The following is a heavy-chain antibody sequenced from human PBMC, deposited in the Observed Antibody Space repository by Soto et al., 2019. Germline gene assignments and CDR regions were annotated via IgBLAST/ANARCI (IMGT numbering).Heavy chain of an antibody. V-gene: IGHV1-2*02. CDR1: GYTFTGYY. J-gene: IGHJ5*02. Sequence: GASVKVSCKASGYTFTGYYMHWVRQAPGQGLEWMGWINPNSGGTNYAQKFQGRVTMTRDTSISTAYMELSRLRSDDTAVYYCARGGVGYCSSTSCLTWLDPWGQGPLVTVYS. CDR2: INPNSGGT. D-gene: IGHD2-2*01. CDR3: ARGGVGYCSSTSCLTWLDP.